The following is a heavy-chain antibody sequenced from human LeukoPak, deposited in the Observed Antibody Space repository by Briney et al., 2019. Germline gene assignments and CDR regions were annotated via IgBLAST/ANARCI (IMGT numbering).Heavy chain of an antibody. CDR1: GGSISSGGYY. V-gene: IGHV4-31*03. CDR3: AREIENSSLNWFDP. D-gene: IGHD6-6*01. J-gene: IGHJ5*02. CDR2: IYYSGST. Sequence: NSSETLSLTCTVSGGSISSGGYYWSWIRQHPGKGLEWIGYIYYSGSTYYNPSLKSRVTISVDTSKNQFSLKLSSVTAADTAVYYCAREIENSSLNWFDPWGQGTLVTVSS.